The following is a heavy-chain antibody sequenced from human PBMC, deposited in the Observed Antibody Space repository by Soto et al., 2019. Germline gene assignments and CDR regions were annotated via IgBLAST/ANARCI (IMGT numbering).Heavy chain of an antibody. CDR1: GGTFSSNA. V-gene: IGHV1-69*13. D-gene: IGHD3-16*01. CDR3: ARDVPLNYYDGTFSYYAMDV. CDR2: IIPFFKAA. J-gene: IGHJ6*02. Sequence: GASVKVSCKASGGTFSSNAISWVRQAPGQGLEWMGGIIPFFKAANYAQKFQGRVTITADDSTSTAYMDLYSLRSEDTAVYYCARDVPLNYYDGTFSYYAMDVWGQGATVTVSS.